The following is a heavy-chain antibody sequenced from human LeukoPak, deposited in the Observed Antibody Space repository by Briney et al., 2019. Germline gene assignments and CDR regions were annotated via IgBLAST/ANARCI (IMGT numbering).Heavy chain of an antibody. CDR2: IGSSGTTI. CDR3: ALLAVASDFDY. V-gene: IGHV3-48*03. Sequence: GGSLRLSCAVSGFTFSSCEMNWVRQAPGKGLEWVSNIGSSGTTIYYADSVKGRFTISRDNAKNSLYLQMNSLRAEDTAVYYCALLAVASDFDYWGQGAPVTVSS. J-gene: IGHJ4*02. D-gene: IGHD6-19*01. CDR1: GFTFSSCE.